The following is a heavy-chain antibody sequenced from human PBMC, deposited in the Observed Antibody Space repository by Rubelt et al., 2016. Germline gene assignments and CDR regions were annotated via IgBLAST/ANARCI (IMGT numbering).Heavy chain of an antibody. CDR3: ARSGSSYGSETFDY. Sequence: QLQLQESGPGLVKPSETLSLICTVSGGSISSSSYYWGWIRQPPGKGLEWIGSIYYSGSTHYNPSLKSRVTISVDTSKNQFSLKLSSVTAADTAVYYYARSGSSYGSETFDYWGQGTLVTVSS. V-gene: IGHV4-39*07. CDR1: GGSISSSSYY. J-gene: IGHJ4*02. CDR2: IYYSGST. D-gene: IGHD5-18*01.